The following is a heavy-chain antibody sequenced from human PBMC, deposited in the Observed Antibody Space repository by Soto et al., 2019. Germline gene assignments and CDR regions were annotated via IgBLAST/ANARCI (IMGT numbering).Heavy chain of an antibody. CDR3: ATSYDSGFDP. Sequence: QLQLVQSAAEVKKPGASVRVSCKAYGYPFIKYGISWIRQAPEQGLEWMGWIKVDSGYTNYAQKFQGRVTMTADTSSDTAFMELRSLSLVAAAVYFCATSYDSGFDPWGQGTLVSVSP. D-gene: IGHD5-12*01. CDR1: GYPFIKYG. CDR2: IKVDSGYT. J-gene: IGHJ5*02. V-gene: IGHV1-18*04.